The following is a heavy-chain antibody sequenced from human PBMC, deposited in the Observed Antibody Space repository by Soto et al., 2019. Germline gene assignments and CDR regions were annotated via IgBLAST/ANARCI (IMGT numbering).Heavy chain of an antibody. Sequence: PSETLSLTCTVSGGSISSYYWSWIRQPPGKGLGWIGYIYYSGSTSYNPSLKSRVTISVDTSKNQFSLKLSSVTAADTAVYYCATRAADYDFWSGYYSYYYYMDVWGKGTTVTVSS. CDR3: ATRAADYDFWSGYYSYYYYMDV. CDR2: IYYSGST. D-gene: IGHD3-3*01. CDR1: GGSISSYY. V-gene: IGHV4-59*08. J-gene: IGHJ6*03.